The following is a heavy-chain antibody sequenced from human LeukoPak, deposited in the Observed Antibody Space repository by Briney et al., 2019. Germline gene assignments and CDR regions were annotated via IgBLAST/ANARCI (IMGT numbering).Heavy chain of an antibody. Sequence: GGSLRLSCAASGFTFTSYGMTWVRQAPGKGLEWVSSISASGGNTNYADSVKGRFAISRDNSKDTLYLQMNSLRVDDTAFYYCVINRHYWEYWGQGTLVTVSS. D-gene: IGHD1-14*01. J-gene: IGHJ4*02. V-gene: IGHV3-23*01. CDR3: VINRHYWEY. CDR2: ISASGGNT. CDR1: GFTFTSYG.